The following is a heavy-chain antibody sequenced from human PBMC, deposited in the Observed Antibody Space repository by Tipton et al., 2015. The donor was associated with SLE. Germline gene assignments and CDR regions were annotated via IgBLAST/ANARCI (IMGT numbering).Heavy chain of an antibody. CDR1: GGPLNHGGYY. CDR2: ITYSGHT. J-gene: IGHJ4*02. D-gene: IGHD1-14*01. V-gene: IGHV4-31*03. CDR3: ARARRTTSSHFDY. Sequence: TLSLTCTVSGGPLNHGGYYWNYIRQHPGEGLEWIGHITYSGHTLYNPSLQSRVTISVDTSKNQFSLRLTSMTPADTALYYCARARRTTSSHFDYWGQGTLVTVSS.